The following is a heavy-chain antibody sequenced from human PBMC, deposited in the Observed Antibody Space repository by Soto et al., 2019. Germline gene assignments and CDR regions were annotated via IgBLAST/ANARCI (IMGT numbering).Heavy chain of an antibody. J-gene: IGHJ6*02. V-gene: IGHV1-18*01. Sequence: EASVKVSCKASGFTFSDYGLSWVRQAPGQPLEWMGWISGDNINSKYSQKFQGRLTMTTDTSTATASMELRSLTSDDTAVYYCGREGQQLAQEKYYQLNGMDVWGQGTTVTVSS. CDR3: GREGQQLAQEKYYQLNGMDV. D-gene: IGHD6-13*01. CDR2: ISGDNINS. CDR1: GFTFSDYG.